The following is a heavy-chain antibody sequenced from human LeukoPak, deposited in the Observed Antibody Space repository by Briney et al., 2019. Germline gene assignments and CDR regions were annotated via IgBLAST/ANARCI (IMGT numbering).Heavy chain of an antibody. J-gene: IGHJ4*02. CDR1: GFTFSSYA. CDR3: ASPPLRFLEWLFQY. CDR2: ISYDGSNK. D-gene: IGHD3-3*01. Sequence: GGSLRLSCAASGFTFSSYAMHWVRQAPGKGLEWVAVISYDGSNKYYADSVKGRFTISRDNSKNTPYLQMNSLRAEDTAVYYCASPPLRFLEWLFQYWGQGTLVTVSS. V-gene: IGHV3-30-3*01.